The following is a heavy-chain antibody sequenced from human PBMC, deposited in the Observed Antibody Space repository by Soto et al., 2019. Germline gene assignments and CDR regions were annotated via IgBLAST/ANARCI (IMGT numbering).Heavy chain of an antibody. J-gene: IGHJ4*02. CDR3: ARDRGYTGYDFAY. CDR1: GFTFSRYA. D-gene: IGHD5-12*01. Sequence: EVQLVESGGGLVQPGGSLRLSCAASGFTFSRYAMNWIRQAPGKGLEWVSYINHDSGTIYYADSVKGRFIISRDNANNLLSLQMNSLRAEDTAVYYCARDRGYTGYDFAYWGQGTLVTVSS. V-gene: IGHV3-48*01. CDR2: INHDSGTI.